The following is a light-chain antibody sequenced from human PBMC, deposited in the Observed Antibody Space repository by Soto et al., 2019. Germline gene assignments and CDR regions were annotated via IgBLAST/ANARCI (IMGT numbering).Light chain of an antibody. CDR3: QQYDNWRT. CDR2: GAS. Sequence: EVVLTQSPGTLSLSPGEGATLSCRASQSVRSGSLAWYQQKPGQAPRLLIFGASSRATDTPDRFSGSGSGTDFTLTITRVDTEDFAVYYCQQYDNWRTFGQGTKVEIK. CDR1: QSVRSGS. V-gene: IGKV3-20*01. J-gene: IGKJ1*01.